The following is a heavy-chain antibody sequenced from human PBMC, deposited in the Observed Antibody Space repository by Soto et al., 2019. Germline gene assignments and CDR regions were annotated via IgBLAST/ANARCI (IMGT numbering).Heavy chain of an antibody. CDR1: GFTFSSYG. J-gene: IGHJ4*02. Sequence: QVQLVESGGGVVQPGRSLRLSCAASGFTFSSYGMHWVRQAPGKGLEWVAVIWYDGCNKYYADSVKGRFTISRDNSKNPLYLQMNSLRAEDTAVYYCARDYDSSGYVDYWGQGTLVTVSS. CDR2: IWYDGCNK. CDR3: ARDYDSSGYVDY. D-gene: IGHD3-22*01. V-gene: IGHV3-33*01.